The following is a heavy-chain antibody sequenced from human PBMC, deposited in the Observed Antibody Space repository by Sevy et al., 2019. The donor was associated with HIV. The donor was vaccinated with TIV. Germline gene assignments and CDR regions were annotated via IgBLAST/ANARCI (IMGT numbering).Heavy chain of an antibody. CDR1: GFTFSSYA. CDR2: ISGSGGST. CDR3: AKVPGIAVAGTLY. Sequence: GGSLRLSCAASGFTFSSYAMSWVRQAPGKGLEWVSAISGSGGSTYYADSVKGRFTISRDNSKNTLYLQMNSLRAEDTSVYYCAKVPGIAVAGTLYWGQGTLVTVSS. D-gene: IGHD6-19*01. V-gene: IGHV3-23*01. J-gene: IGHJ4*02.